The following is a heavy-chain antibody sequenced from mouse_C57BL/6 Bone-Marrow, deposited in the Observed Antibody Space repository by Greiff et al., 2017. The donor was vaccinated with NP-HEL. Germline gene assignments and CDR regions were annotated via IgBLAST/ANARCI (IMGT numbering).Heavy chain of an antibody. CDR3: ALYGPYWYFDV. CDR1: GYTFTSYW. Sequence: QVQLQQPGAELVMPGASVKLSCKASGYTFTSYWMHWVKQRPGQGLEWIGEIDPSDSYTNYNQKFKGKSTLTVDKSSSTAYMQLSSLTSEDSAVYYCALYGPYWYFDVWGTGTTVTVSS. J-gene: IGHJ1*03. CDR2: IDPSDSYT. V-gene: IGHV1-69*01. D-gene: IGHD1-1*01.